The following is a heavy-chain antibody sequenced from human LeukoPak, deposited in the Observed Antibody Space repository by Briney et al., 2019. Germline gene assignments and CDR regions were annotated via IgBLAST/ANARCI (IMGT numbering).Heavy chain of an antibody. D-gene: IGHD3-10*01. Sequence: SETLSLTCTVSGGSISSYYWSWIRQPPGKGLEWIWYIYYSGSTNYNPSLKSRVTISVDTSKNQFSLKLSSVTAADTAVYYCATESRGMVRGPKVHPSWFDPWGQGTLVTVSS. V-gene: IGHV4-59*01. CDR1: GGSISSYY. CDR2: IYYSGST. J-gene: IGHJ5*02. CDR3: ATESRGMVRGPKVHPSWFDP.